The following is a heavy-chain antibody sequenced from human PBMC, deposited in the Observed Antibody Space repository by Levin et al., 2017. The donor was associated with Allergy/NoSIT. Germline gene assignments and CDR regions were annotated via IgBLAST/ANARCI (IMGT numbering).Heavy chain of an antibody. CDR2: ISSSSTYI. CDR1: GFTFSTYS. CDR3: ARDHRYDYGDNVGDAFDI. D-gene: IGHD4-17*01. V-gene: IGHV3-21*01. Sequence: PGGSLRLSCAASGFTFSTYSMSWVRQAPGKGLEWVSSISSSSTYIYYADSVKGRFTISRDNAKNSLYLQMNSLRAEDTAVYYCARDHRYDYGDNVGDAFDIRGQGTMVTVSS. J-gene: IGHJ3*02.